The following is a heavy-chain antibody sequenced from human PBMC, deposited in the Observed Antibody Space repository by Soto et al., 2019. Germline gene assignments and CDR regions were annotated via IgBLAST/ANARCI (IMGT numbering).Heavy chain of an antibody. CDR1: GGSVSSGSYY. Sequence: ASETLSLTCTVSGGSVSSGSYYWSWIRQPPGKGLEWIGYIYYSGSTNYNPSLKSRVTISVDTSKNQFSLKLSSVTAADTAVYYCARIKRSSGWYDAFDIWGQGTMVTVSS. D-gene: IGHD6-19*01. J-gene: IGHJ3*02. V-gene: IGHV4-61*01. CDR3: ARIKRSSGWYDAFDI. CDR2: IYYSGST.